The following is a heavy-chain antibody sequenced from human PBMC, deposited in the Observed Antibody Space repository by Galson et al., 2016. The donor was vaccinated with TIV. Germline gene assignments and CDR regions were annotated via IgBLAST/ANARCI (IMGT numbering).Heavy chain of an antibody. CDR1: GFTFRSFA. CDR2: ISFDGNIE. D-gene: IGHD2/OR15-2a*01. CDR3: AKTRDSTSRYYFDY. J-gene: IGHJ4*01. V-gene: IGHV3-30*18. Sequence: SLRLSCAATGFTFRSFAMHWVRRAPGKGLEWMAVISFDGNIENYAGSVKGRFSISRDNSKNTLYLEMNSLRVDDTAVYYCAKTRDSTSRYYFDYWGHGTLVTVSS.